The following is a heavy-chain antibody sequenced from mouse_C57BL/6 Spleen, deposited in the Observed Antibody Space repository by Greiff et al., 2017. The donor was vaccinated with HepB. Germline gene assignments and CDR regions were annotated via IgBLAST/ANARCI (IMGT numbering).Heavy chain of an antibody. CDR2: ISGGGGNT. J-gene: IGHJ2*01. Sequence: EVKVEESGGGLVKPGGSLKLSCAASGFTFSSYTMSWVRQTPEKRLEWVATISGGGGNTYYPDSVKGRFTISRDNAKNTLYLQMSSLRSEDTALYYCARRNWDGFDYWGQGTTLTVSS. CDR1: GFTFSSYT. V-gene: IGHV5-9*01. CDR3: ARRNWDGFDY. D-gene: IGHD4-1*01.